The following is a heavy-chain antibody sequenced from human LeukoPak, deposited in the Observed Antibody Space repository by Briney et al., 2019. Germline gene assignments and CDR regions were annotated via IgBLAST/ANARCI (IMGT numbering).Heavy chain of an antibody. CDR1: GFTFSSYS. CDR2: YSSSNRYR. J-gene: IGHJ5*02. D-gene: IGHD4-11*01. V-gene: IGHV3-21*01. CDR3: ASQLSMTTET. Sequence: GGSLTLSCAASGFTFSSYSLNWVRQAPGQGRDWVSSYSSSNRYRYFGGRVKGRFSICRDNDKVSLNLQMNSLRAEDTSVYYCASQLSMTTETWGQGTLVTVSS.